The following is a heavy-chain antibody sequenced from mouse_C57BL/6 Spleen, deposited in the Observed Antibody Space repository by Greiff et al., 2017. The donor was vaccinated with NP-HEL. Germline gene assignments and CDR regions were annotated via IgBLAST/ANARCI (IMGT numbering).Heavy chain of an antibody. Sequence: QVHVKQSGAELVRPGASVTLSCKASGYTFTDYEMHWVKQTPGHGLEWIGAIDPETGGTAYNQKFKGKAILTADKSSSTAYMELRSLTSEDSAVYYCTRWRGWLNFDYWGQGTTLTVSS. D-gene: IGHD2-3*01. CDR1: GYTFTDYE. CDR2: IDPETGGT. J-gene: IGHJ2*01. CDR3: TRWRGWLNFDY. V-gene: IGHV1-15*01.